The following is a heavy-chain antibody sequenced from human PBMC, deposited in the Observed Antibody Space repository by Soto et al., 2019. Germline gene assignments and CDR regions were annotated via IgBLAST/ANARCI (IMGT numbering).Heavy chain of an antibody. CDR2: INSDGSST. CDR1: GFTFSSYG. J-gene: IGHJ3*02. V-gene: IGHV3-74*01. CDR3: ARVDLSDAFDI. Sequence: GGSLRLSCAASGFTFSSYGMHWVRQAPGKGLVWVSRINSDGSSTSYADSVKGRFTISRDNAKNTLYLQMNSLRAEDTAVYYCARVDLSDAFDIWGQGTMVTVSS.